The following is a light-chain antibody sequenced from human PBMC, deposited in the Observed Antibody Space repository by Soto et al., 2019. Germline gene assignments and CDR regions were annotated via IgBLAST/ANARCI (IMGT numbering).Light chain of an antibody. Sequence: IVLTQSPATLSLSPRERATLSCRASQSVNSYLAWYQQKPGQAPRLLIYDASNRATGIPARFSGSGSGTDFTLTISRLDPEDFAVYYCQQYGTSPRTFGQGSIADIK. V-gene: IGKV3-11*01. CDR1: QSVNSY. J-gene: IGKJ1*01. CDR3: QQYGTSPRT. CDR2: DAS.